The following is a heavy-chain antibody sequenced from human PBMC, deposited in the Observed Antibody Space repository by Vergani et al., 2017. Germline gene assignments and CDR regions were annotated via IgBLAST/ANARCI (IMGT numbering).Heavy chain of an antibody. CDR1: GGSFHSGSYY. J-gene: IGHJ3*02. CDR2: IHTNGVI. V-gene: IGHV4-61*02. CDR3: ARGNPYVDFDI. Sequence: QVQLQESGPGLVKPSQTLSLTCTVSGGSFHSGSYYWSWPRQPAGKRLEWIGRIHTNGVIHYNPSLNSRATIAVDTSRNQISLKLTSVTATDTAIYFCARGNPYVDFDIWGQGTMITVSS. D-gene: IGHD3-16*01.